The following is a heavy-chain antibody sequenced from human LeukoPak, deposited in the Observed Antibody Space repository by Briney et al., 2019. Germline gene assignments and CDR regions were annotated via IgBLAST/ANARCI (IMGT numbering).Heavy chain of an antibody. V-gene: IGHV4-38-2*02. CDR1: GYSISSGYY. CDR3: ARVRVSGSYLYYFDS. D-gene: IGHD1-26*01. Sequence: SETLSLTCTVSGYSISSGYYWGWIRQPPGKGLEWIGSMYHSGSFHYNPSLKSRVTISVDTSKNQFTLKVNSVTAADTAVYYCARVRVSGSYLYYFDSWGQGNLVTVSS. CDR2: MYHSGSF. J-gene: IGHJ4*02.